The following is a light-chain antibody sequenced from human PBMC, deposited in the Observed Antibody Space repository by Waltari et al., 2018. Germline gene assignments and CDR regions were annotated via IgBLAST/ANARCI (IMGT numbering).Light chain of an antibody. CDR2: EVS. V-gene: IGLV2-23*02. J-gene: IGLJ2*01. Sequence: QSALTQPASVSGSPGQSITISCTGTSSDVGSYNLVSCYQQHPGKAPKPMIYEVSKRPSGGSNRFSGSKSGNTASLAFSGLQAEDEADYYCFSYAGSSTVVFGGGTKLTVL. CDR1: SSDVGSYNL. CDR3: FSYAGSSTVV.